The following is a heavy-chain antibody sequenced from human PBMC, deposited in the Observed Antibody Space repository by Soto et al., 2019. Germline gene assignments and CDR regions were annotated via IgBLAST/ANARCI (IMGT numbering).Heavy chain of an antibody. D-gene: IGHD6-6*01. CDR1: GGTFSSYA. CDR2: ISAYNGNT. J-gene: IGHJ5*02. V-gene: IGHV1-18*01. Sequence: GASVKVSCKASGGTFSSYAISWVRQAPGRGLEWMGWISAYNGNTKDAQKFQDRVTMTTDAITSTAYMELRSLTSDDTAVYYCVRDREAARPGWFDPWGQGTLVTVSS. CDR3: VRDREAARPGWFDP.